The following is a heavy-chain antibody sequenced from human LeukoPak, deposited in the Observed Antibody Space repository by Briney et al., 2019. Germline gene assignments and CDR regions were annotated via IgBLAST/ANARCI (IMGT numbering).Heavy chain of an antibody. CDR1: GGSISSSPYY. V-gene: IGHV4-39*07. Sequence: PSETLSLTCTVSGGSISSSPYYWGWIRQPPGKGLEWIGSIYYSGSTYYNPSLKSRVTISVDTSKNQFSLKLNSVTAADTAVYYCVGDSSSWTSWFDPWGQGTLVTVSS. J-gene: IGHJ5*02. D-gene: IGHD6-13*01. CDR3: VGDSSSWTSWFDP. CDR2: IYYSGST.